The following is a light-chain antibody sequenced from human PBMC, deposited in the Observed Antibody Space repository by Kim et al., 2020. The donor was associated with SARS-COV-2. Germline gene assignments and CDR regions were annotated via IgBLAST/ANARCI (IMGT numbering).Light chain of an antibody. V-gene: IGLV2-8*01. Sequence: QSALTQPPSASGSPGQSVTISCSGTSSDVGGYNYVSWYQQYPGKAPKLMIYEINKRPSGVPDRFSGSKSGNTASLTVSGLQAEDKADYYCISYAGSNSYVFGTGTKVTVL. J-gene: IGLJ1*01. CDR2: EIN. CDR1: SSDVGGYNY. CDR3: ISYAGSNSYV.